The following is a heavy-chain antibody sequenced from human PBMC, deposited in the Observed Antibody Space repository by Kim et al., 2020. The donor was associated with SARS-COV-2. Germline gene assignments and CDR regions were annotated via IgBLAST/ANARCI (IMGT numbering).Heavy chain of an antibody. Sequence: GGSLRLSCAASGFTFSSYGMHWVRQAPGKGLDWVAVISYDGSNKYYADSVKGRFTISRDNSKNTLYLQMNSLRAEDTAVYYCAKEVGSLYNWNYGLDPWGQGTMVTVSS. D-gene: IGHD1-7*01. CDR3: AKEVGSLYNWNYGLDP. J-gene: IGHJ5*02. CDR1: GFTFSSYG. V-gene: IGHV3-30*18. CDR2: ISYDGSNK.